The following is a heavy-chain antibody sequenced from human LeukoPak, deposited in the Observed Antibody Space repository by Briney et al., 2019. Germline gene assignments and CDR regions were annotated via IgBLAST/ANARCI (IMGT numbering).Heavy chain of an antibody. CDR1: GRSISTDH. Sequence: SETLSLTCTVSGRSISTDHWSWIRQPPGQGLEWIGYMYYSGSTNYNPSLKSRVTISGDTSKIHFSLKLSSVTAADTAVYYCARLNSYYFDYWGQGNLVTVSS. V-gene: IGHV4-59*08. D-gene: IGHD5-18*01. CDR3: ARLNSYYFDY. J-gene: IGHJ4*02. CDR2: MYYSGST.